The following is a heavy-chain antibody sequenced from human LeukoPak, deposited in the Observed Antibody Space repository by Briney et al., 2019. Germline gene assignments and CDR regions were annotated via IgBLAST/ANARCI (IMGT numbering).Heavy chain of an antibody. J-gene: IGHJ4*01. CDR2: INPSGGST. CDR1: GYTFTSYY. Sequence: ASVKVSCKASGYTFTSYYMHWVRQAPGQGLEWMGIINPSGGSTSYAQKFQGRVTMTRDMSTSTVYMELSSLRSEDTAVYYCASSSSSWYLPSEYWGQGTLVNAS. V-gene: IGHV1-46*01. D-gene: IGHD6-13*01. CDR3: ASSSSSWYLPSEY.